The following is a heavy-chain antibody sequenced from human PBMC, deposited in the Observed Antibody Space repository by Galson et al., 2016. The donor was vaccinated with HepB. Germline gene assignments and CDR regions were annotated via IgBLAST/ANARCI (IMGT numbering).Heavy chain of an antibody. J-gene: IGHJ4*02. Sequence: LRLSCAASGFSFSTAWMNWVRQAPGRGLEWVGRIKSKTDGGTTDYAAPVKGRFTISRDDSKHTLYLQMNSLKTEDTAVYYCSGYGDSELDLDYWGQGTLVTVSS. V-gene: IGHV3-15*01. CDR3: SGYGDSELDLDY. CDR1: GFSFSTAW. D-gene: IGHD4-17*01. CDR2: IKSKTDGGTT.